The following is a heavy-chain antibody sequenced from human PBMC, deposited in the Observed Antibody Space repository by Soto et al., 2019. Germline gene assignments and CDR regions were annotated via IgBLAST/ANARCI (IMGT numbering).Heavy chain of an antibody. D-gene: IGHD3-10*01. CDR1: GFTFSNYA. J-gene: IGHJ6*02. CDR2: ISGTGGGT. V-gene: IGHV3-23*01. CDR3: AKRAFYGSGIPNYYGMDV. Sequence: EVHLLESGGGLVQPGGSLRLSCAASGFTFSNYAMTWVRQAPGKGLEWVSVISGTGGGTNNADSAKGRFTTSRDNSKNTLYLQINRLRAEDTAVYYCAKRAFYGSGIPNYYGMDVWGQGTAVTVSS.